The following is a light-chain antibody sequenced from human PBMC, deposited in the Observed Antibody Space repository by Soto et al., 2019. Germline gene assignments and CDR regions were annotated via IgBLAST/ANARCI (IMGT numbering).Light chain of an antibody. Sequence: DIQMTQSPSTLSASVGDRVTITCRASQSISSWLAWYQQKPGKAPKLLIYDASSLESGVPSRFSGSGSGTEVTLTISSLQPDDFATYYCQQYNSYSKTFGQGNKVEIK. V-gene: IGKV1-5*01. J-gene: IGKJ1*01. CDR3: QQYNSYSKT. CDR2: DAS. CDR1: QSISSW.